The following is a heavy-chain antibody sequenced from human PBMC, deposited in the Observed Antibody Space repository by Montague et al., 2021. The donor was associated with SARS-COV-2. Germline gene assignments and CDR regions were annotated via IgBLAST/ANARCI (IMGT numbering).Heavy chain of an antibody. CDR2: SYHSGTT. D-gene: IGHD3-10*01. J-gene: IGHJ4*02. Sequence: SETLSLTCTVSGYSINSNYYWGWIRQPPGKGLEWIGCSYHSGTTHYHPSLKSRVTISLDTSNNHFSLKVTSVTAADTAVYYCARAPYYGQGKRYQFDYWGRGTLVTVSS. CDR3: ARAPYYGQGKRYQFDY. CDR1: GYSINSNYY. V-gene: IGHV4-38-2*02.